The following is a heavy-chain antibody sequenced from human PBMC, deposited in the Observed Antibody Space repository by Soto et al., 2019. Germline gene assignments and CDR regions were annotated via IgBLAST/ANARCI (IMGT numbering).Heavy chain of an antibody. CDR3: ARLEGDYVHAFDI. Sequence: SETLSLTCAVYGGSFSGYYWSWIRQPPGKGLEWIGEINHSGSTNYNPSLKSRVTISVDTSKNQFSLKLSSVTAADTAVYYCARLEGDYVHAFDIWGQGTMVTVSS. J-gene: IGHJ3*02. V-gene: IGHV4-34*01. CDR2: INHSGST. D-gene: IGHD4-17*01. CDR1: GGSFSGYY.